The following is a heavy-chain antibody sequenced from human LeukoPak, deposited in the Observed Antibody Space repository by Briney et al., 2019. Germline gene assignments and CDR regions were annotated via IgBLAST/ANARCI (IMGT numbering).Heavy chain of an antibody. CDR3: ATDADSSSWYDAFDI. V-gene: IGHV1-24*01. CDR2: FDPEDGET. Sequence: ASVKVSCKVSGYTLTELSMHWVRQAPGKGLGWVGGFDPEDGETIYAQKFQGRVTMTEDTSTDTAYMELSSLRSEDTAVYYCATDADSSSWYDAFDIWGQGTMVTVSS. J-gene: IGHJ3*02. CDR1: GYTLTELS. D-gene: IGHD6-13*01.